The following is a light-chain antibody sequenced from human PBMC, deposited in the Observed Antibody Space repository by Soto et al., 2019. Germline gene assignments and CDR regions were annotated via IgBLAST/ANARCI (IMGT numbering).Light chain of an antibody. J-gene: IGKJ1*01. V-gene: IGKV3-15*01. CDR1: QSVSSN. CDR2: GAS. CDR3: QQYNRWPLT. Sequence: EIVMTQSPATLSVCPGERATLSCGASQSVSSNLAWYQQKPGQGPRLLIYGASSRATGIPARFSGSGSATEFTLTISSLQSEDFAVYFCQQYNRWPLTFGQGTKVDIK.